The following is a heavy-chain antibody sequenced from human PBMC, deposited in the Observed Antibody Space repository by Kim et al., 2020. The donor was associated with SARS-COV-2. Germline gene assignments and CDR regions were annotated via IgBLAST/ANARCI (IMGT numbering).Heavy chain of an antibody. Sequence: SVEGRFTISRDNAKNPLYLQMNSLRADDTAVYYCARGEYSSSSGAYYFDYWGQGTLVTVSS. D-gene: IGHD6-6*01. CDR3: ARGEYSSSSGAYYFDY. V-gene: IGHV3-53*01. J-gene: IGHJ4*02.